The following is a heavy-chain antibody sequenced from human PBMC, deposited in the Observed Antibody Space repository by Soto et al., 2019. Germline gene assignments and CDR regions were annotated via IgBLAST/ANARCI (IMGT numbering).Heavy chain of an antibody. D-gene: IGHD1-20*01. V-gene: IGHV1-3*01. CDR2: INAGNGNT. CDR3: AGWVEVSLDYFDS. Sequence: ASVKVSCKASGYTFTTYAIHWVRQAPGQRLEWMGWINAGNGNTRYSQSFQGRVTITTDTSASTAYMDLSSLTSEDTAVFYCAGWVEVSLDYFDSWGQGTPVTVSS. J-gene: IGHJ4*02. CDR1: GYTFTTYA.